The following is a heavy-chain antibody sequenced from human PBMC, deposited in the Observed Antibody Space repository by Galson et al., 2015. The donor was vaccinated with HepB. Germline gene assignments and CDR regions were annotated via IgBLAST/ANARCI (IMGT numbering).Heavy chain of an antibody. D-gene: IGHD6-13*01. CDR2: ISYDGSNK. Sequence: SLRLSCAASGFTFSSYAMHWVRQAPGKGLEWVAVISYDGSNKYYADSVKGRFTISRDNSKNTLYLQMNSLRAEDTAVYYCATEAAAGTAYFDYWGQGTLVTVSS. CDR3: ATEAAAGTAYFDY. CDR1: GFTFSSYA. J-gene: IGHJ4*02. V-gene: IGHV3-30-3*01.